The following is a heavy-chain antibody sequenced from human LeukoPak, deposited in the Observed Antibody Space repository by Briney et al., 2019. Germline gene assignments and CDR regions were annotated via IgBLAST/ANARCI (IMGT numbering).Heavy chain of an antibody. CDR3: ARGHIVIVPSPTDY. Sequence: GGSLRLSCEGSGFTFDEHAMHWVRQAPGKGLEWVSSISSSSSYIYYADSVKGRFTISRDSAKNSLYLQMNSLRAGDTAVYYCARGHIVIVPSPTDYWGQGTLVTVSS. J-gene: IGHJ4*02. V-gene: IGHV3-21*01. CDR1: GFTFDEHA. CDR2: ISSSSSYI. D-gene: IGHD2/OR15-2a*01.